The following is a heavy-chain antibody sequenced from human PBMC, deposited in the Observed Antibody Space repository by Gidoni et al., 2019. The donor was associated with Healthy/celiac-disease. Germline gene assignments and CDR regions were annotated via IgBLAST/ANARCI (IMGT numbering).Heavy chain of an antibody. CDR2: ISGRGGST. J-gene: IGHJ4*02. D-gene: IGHD1-26*01. V-gene: IGHV3-23*01. CDR1: GFTFSSYA. Sequence: EVQLLESGGGLVQPGGSLRLSCAASGFTFSSYAMAGVRQAPGKGLEWVSAISGRGGSTYYADSVKGRFTISRDNSKNTLYLQMNSLRAEDTAVYYCAKGGGSYYLGYFDYWGQGTLVTVSS. CDR3: AKGGGSYYLGYFDY.